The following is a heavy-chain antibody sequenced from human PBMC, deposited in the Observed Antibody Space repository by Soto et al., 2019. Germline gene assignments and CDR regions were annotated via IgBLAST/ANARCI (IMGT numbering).Heavy chain of an antibody. V-gene: IGHV3-72*01. D-gene: IGHD2-2*01. CDR2: TRNKANSYTT. Sequence: MDWVRQAPGKGLEWVGRTRNKANSYTTEYAASVKGRFTISRDDSESSLYLQMNSLKTEDTAVYYCASSLGYCSTTSCHHYYFDFWGQGTLVTVSS. J-gene: IGHJ4*02. CDR3: ASSLGYCSTTSCHHYYFDF.